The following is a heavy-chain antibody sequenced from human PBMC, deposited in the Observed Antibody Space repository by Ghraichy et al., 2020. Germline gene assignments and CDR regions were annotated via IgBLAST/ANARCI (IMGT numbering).Heavy chain of an antibody. CDR1: GFTFSSYA. Sequence: GGSLRLSCAASGFTFSSYAMHWVRQAPGKGLEWVAVISYDGSRTYYADSMKGRFTISRDNSKNTLFLQMNSLRADDTAVYYCARDRTGDLRGRPLDSWGQGTLVTVSS. J-gene: IGHJ4*02. CDR2: ISYDGSRT. D-gene: IGHD7-27*01. CDR3: ARDRTGDLRGRPLDS. V-gene: IGHV3-30*04.